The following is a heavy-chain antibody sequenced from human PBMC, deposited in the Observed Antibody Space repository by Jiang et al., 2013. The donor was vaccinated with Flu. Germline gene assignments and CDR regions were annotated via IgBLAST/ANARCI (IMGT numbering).Heavy chain of an antibody. V-gene: IGHV3-33*01. CDR3: ARDYIAGDWEYYYYGMDV. Sequence: QLVESGGGVVQPGRSLRLSCAASGFTFSSYGMHWVRQAPGKGLEWVAVIWYDGSNKYYADSVKGRFTISRDNSKNTLYLQMNSLRAEDTAVYYCARDYIAGDWEYYYYGMDVWGQGTTVTVSS. D-gene: IGHD6-13*01. CDR2: IWYDGSNK. CDR1: GFTFSSYG. J-gene: IGHJ6*02.